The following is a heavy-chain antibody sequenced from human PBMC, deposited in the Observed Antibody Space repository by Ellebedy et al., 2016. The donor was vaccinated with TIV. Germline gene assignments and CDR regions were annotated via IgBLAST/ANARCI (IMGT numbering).Heavy chain of an antibody. D-gene: IGHD1-26*01. CDR2: IIPIFGTA. V-gene: IGHV1-69*06. CDR1: GGTFSSYA. J-gene: IGHJ2*01. CDR3: ARSLAGWVHKFDL. Sequence: SVKVSCXASGGTFSSYAISWVRQAPGQGLEWMGGIIPIFGTANYAQKFQGRVTITADKSTSTAYMELSSLRSEDTAVYYCARSLAGWVHKFDLWGRGTLVTVSS.